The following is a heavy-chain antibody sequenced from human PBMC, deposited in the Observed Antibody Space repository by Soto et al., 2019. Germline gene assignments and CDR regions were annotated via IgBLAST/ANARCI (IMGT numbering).Heavy chain of an antibody. V-gene: IGHV1-3*01. CDR1: GYTVTNYA. D-gene: IGHD3-22*01. Sequence: QIQLVQSGAEVKKPGASVTVSCKASGYTVTNYAIHWVRQAPGQSLEWMGWVNAGNGNRKLSQKFQGRVTLLSDTTATTVYMELRSLRSEDTAVYYCARDDFDSSGFDYWGQGTLVTVS. J-gene: IGHJ4*02. CDR3: ARDDFDSSGFDY. CDR2: VNAGNGNR.